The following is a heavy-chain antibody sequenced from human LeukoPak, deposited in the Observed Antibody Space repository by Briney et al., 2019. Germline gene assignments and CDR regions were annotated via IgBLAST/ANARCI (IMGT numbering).Heavy chain of an antibody. Sequence: SETLSLTCAVYGGSFSCYYWSWIRQPPGKGLEWIGEINHSGSTNYNPSLKSRVTISVDTSKNQFSLKLSSVTAADTAVYYCARGLRLPMVRGTFDYWGQGPLVTVSS. CDR3: ARGLRLPMVRGTFDY. J-gene: IGHJ4*02. V-gene: IGHV4-34*01. CDR2: INHSGST. D-gene: IGHD3-10*01. CDR1: GGSFSCYY.